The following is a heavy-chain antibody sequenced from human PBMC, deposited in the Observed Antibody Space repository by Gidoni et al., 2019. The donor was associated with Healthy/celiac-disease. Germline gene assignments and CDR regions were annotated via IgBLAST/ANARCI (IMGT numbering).Heavy chain of an antibody. V-gene: IGHV3-15*01. Sequence: EVQLVESGGGLVKPGGSLRLSCAASRFTFTNDWISWVRQDPGKGLEWVGCIKSKTNGGTTDYAAPVKGRFTISRDDSQNTLFLQMNSLKTEDTAVYYCSTVGSWYPGEYWGQGTLVTVSS. CDR2: IKSKTNGGTT. D-gene: IGHD6-13*01. CDR3: STVGSWYPGEY. J-gene: IGHJ4*02. CDR1: RFTFTNDW.